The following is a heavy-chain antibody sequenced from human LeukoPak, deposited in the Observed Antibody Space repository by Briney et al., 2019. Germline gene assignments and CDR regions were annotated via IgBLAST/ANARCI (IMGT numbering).Heavy chain of an antibody. Sequence: SETLSLTCTVSGDSINGYYWSWIRQPPGKELEWIGYIHYSGSTNYNPSFKRRVTISVDTSKNQFSLKLSSLTAADTAVYYCARLRAGVGEFSLDYWGQGTLVTVSS. CDR1: GDSINGYY. CDR3: ARLRAGVGEFSLDY. CDR2: IHYSGST. J-gene: IGHJ4*02. D-gene: IGHD3-10*01. V-gene: IGHV4-59*01.